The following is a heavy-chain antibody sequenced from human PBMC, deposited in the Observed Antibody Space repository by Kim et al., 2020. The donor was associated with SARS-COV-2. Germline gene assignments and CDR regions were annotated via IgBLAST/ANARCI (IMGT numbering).Heavy chain of an antibody. V-gene: IGHV4-39*01. D-gene: IGHD5-12*01. CDR1: GGSISSSSYY. CDR3: ARQIKGYGVPRSY. CDR2: IYYSGST. Sequence: SETLSLTCTVSGGSISSSSYYWGWIRQPPGKGLEWIGSIYYSGSTYYNPSLKSRVTISVDTSKNQFSLKLSSVTAADTAVYYCARQIKGYGVPRSYWGQGTLVTVSA. J-gene: IGHJ4*02.